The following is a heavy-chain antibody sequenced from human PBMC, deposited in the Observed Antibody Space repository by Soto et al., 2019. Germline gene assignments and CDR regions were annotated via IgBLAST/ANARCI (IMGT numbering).Heavy chain of an antibody. J-gene: IGHJ4*02. CDR3: AVTVTGSLYPLAH. CDR1: GGTFSSNA. V-gene: IGHV1-69*06. D-gene: IGHD3-9*01. CDR2: IIPIYASP. Sequence: QVQLVQSGAEVKKPGSSVKVSCKAYGGTFSSNAISWVRQAPGQGLEWMGGIIPIYASPNYAQNFQGRVTVTADKATSTAYLELSRLKFADSAIYYCAVTVTGSLYPLAHGGRGTLVIVSS.